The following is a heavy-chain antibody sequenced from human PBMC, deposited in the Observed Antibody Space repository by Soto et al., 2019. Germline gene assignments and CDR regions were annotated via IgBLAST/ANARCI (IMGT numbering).Heavy chain of an antibody. CDR1: GGSISSGGYY. CDR2: IYYSGST. J-gene: IGHJ4*02. D-gene: IGHD2-15*01. CDR3: ARDLSCSGGSCYYFDY. Sequence: PSETLSLTCTVSGGSISSGGYYWSWIRQHPGKGLEWIGYIYYSGSTYYNPSLKSRVTISVDTSKNQFSLKLSSVTAADTAVYYCARDLSCSGGSCYYFDYWGQGTLVTVSS. V-gene: IGHV4-31*03.